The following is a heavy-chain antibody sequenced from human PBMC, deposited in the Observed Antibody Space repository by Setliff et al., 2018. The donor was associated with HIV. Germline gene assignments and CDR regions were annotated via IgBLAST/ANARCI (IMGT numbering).Heavy chain of an antibody. CDR3: ARVEATGTIYYYYYYMDV. CDR1: GFTFSSYA. D-gene: IGHD6-13*01. J-gene: IGHJ6*03. CDR2: ISGYADGT. Sequence: GGSLRLSCAASGFTFSSYALSWVRQAPGKGLEWVSGISGYADGTYYADSVKGRFTVSRDNSKNTLYLQMNSLRAEDTAVYYCARVEATGTIYYYYYYMDVWGKGTTVTISS. V-gene: IGHV3-23*01.